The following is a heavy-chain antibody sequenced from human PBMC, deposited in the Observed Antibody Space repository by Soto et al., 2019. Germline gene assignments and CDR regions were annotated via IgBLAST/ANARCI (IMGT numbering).Heavy chain of an antibody. CDR2: IYHSGST. Sequence: PSETLSLTCAVSGGSISSGGYSWSWIRQPPGKGLEWIGYIYHSGSTYYNPSLKSRVTISVDRSKNQFSLKLSSVTAADTAVYYCARDQGYNWFDPWGQGTLVTVSS. CDR1: GGSISSGGYS. V-gene: IGHV4-30-2*01. J-gene: IGHJ5*02. CDR3: ARDQGYNWFDP.